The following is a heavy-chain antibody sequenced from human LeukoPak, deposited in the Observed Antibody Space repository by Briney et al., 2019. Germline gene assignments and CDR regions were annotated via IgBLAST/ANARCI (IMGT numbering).Heavy chain of an antibody. V-gene: IGHV1-8*01. Sequence: ASVKVSCKATGYTFTSYDINWVRQATGQGLEWMGWMNPNSGNTGYAQKFQGRVTMTRNTSISTAYMELSSLRSEDTAVYYCASVGYCSSTSCSPYNWFDPWGQGTLVTVSS. J-gene: IGHJ5*02. D-gene: IGHD2-2*03. CDR2: MNPNSGNT. CDR1: GYTFTSYD. CDR3: ASVGYCSSTSCSPYNWFDP.